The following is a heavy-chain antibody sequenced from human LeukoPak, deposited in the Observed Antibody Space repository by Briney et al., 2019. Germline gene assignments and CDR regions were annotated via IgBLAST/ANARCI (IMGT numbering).Heavy chain of an antibody. V-gene: IGHV4-30-2*01. J-gene: IGHJ5*02. CDR1: GGSISSGGYS. Sequence: SETLSLTCAVSGGSISSGGYSWSWIRQPPGKGLEWIGYIYHSGSTYYNPSLKSRVTISVDRSKNQFSLKLSSVTAADTAVYYCARGRTTVTTFSSVDWFDPWGQGTLVTVSS. CDR2: IYHSGST. D-gene: IGHD4-17*01. CDR3: ARGRTTVTTFSSVDWFDP.